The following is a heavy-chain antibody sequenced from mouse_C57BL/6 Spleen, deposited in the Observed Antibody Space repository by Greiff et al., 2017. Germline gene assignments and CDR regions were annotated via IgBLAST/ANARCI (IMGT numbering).Heavy chain of an antibody. CDR2: IWRGGST. CDR1: GFSLTSYG. J-gene: IGHJ2*01. Sequence: VKVVESGPGLVQPSQSLSITCTVSGFSLTSYGVHWVRQSPGKGLEWLGVIWRGGSTDYNAAFMSRLSITKDNSKSQVFFKMNSLQADDTAIYYCAKNWGTTVVGFDDWGQGTTLTVSS. D-gene: IGHD1-1*01. CDR3: AKNWGTTVVGFDD. V-gene: IGHV2-5*01.